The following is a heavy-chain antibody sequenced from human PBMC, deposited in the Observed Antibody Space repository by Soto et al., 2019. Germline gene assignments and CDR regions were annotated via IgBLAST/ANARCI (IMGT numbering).Heavy chain of an antibody. J-gene: IGHJ3*02. Sequence: QVQLVESGGGVVQPGRSLRLSCAASGFTFSSYGMHWVRQAPGKGLEWVAVISYDGSNKYYADSVKGRFTISRDNSKNTLYLQMNRLRAEYTAVYYCACLHISVYWDHDAFDIWGQGTMVTASS. D-gene: IGHD3-22*01. CDR2: ISYDGSNK. CDR3: ACLHISVYWDHDAFDI. V-gene: IGHV3-30*03. CDR1: GFTFSSYG.